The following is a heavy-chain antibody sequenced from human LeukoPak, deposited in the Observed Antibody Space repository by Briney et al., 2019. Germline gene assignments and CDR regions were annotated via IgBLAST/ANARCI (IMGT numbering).Heavy chain of an antibody. J-gene: IGHJ6*02. Sequence: SETLSLTCTVSGGSISSYYWSWIRQPPGKGLEWIGYIYYSGSTNYNPSLKSRVTISVVTSKNQFSLKLSSVTAADTAVYYCASGTRYYGSGTQKGTYYYYYGMDVWGQGTTVTVSS. D-gene: IGHD3-10*01. V-gene: IGHV4-59*01. CDR1: GGSISSYY. CDR3: ASGTRYYGSGTQKGTYYYYYGMDV. CDR2: IYYSGST.